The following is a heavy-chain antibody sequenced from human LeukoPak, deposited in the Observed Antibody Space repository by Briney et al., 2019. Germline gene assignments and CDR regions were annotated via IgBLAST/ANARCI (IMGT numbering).Heavy chain of an antibody. V-gene: IGHV4-38-2*02. Sequence: SETLSLTCTVSGHSLSSGYYWGWIRQPPGKGLRWIGSISHSGNTYYNPSLKSRVTISVDTSKNQFSLKLSSVTAADTAVYYCARGQARLSWFDPWGQGTLVTVSS. CDR2: ISHSGNT. CDR3: ARGQARLSWFDP. CDR1: GHSLSSGYY. J-gene: IGHJ5*02. D-gene: IGHD6-19*01.